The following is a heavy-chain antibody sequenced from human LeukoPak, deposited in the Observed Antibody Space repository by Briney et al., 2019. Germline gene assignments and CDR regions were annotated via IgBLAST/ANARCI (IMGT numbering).Heavy chain of an antibody. CDR2: ISGSGGST. Sequence: RSGGSLRLSCAASGFTFSSYAMSWVRQAPGKGLEWVSAISGSGGSTDYVDSVKGRFTISRDNSKNTLYLQMNSLRAEDTAVYYCAKRFLVGYASETGSGYYYGVYFDYWGQGTLVTVSS. J-gene: IGHJ4*02. V-gene: IGHV3-23*01. D-gene: IGHD3-22*01. CDR1: GFTFSSYA. CDR3: AKRFLVGYASETGSGYYYGVYFDY.